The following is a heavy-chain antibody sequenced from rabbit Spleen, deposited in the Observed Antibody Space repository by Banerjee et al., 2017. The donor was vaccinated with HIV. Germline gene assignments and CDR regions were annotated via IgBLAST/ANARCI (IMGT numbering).Heavy chain of an antibody. CDR2: IYVGDRTT. V-gene: IGHV1S45*01. CDR3: ARDAGSGPYIDGYFSL. CDR1: GFDFSSYW. J-gene: IGHJ4*01. D-gene: IGHD8-1*01. Sequence: QEQLVESGGGLVQPEGSLTLTCKASGFDFSSYWMCWVRQAPGKGPEWIACIYVGDRTTDYASWAKGRFTISKTSSTTVTLQMTSLTVADTATYFCARDAGSGPYIDGYFSLWGPGTLVTVS.